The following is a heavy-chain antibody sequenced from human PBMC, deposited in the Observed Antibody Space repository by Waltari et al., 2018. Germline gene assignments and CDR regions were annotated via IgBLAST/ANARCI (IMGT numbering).Heavy chain of an antibody. CDR3: ARDRAGAHLDY. Sequence: QVQLVQSGAEVKKPGASVKISCKPSGYTLTAYYIYWLRQAPGQQFECMGLLNPHSGGASYSPGFEGRITMTWETSISTAYMDVSGLTTDDTAVYYCARDRAGAHLDYWGQGSLVTVSS. J-gene: IGHJ4*02. D-gene: IGHD3-10*01. CDR1: GYTLTAYY. V-gene: IGHV1-2*02. CDR2: LNPHSGGA.